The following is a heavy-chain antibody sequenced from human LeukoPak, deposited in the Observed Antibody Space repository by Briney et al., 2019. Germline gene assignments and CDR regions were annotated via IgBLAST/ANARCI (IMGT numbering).Heavy chain of an antibody. Sequence: PGGSLRLSCAASGFTFSSYAMSWVRQAPGKGLEWVSSISSSSSYIYYADSVKGRFTISRDNAKNSLYLQMNSLRAEDTAVYYCASTPSSSSWYSEYYFGYWGQGTLVTVSS. J-gene: IGHJ4*02. CDR1: GFTFSSYA. CDR2: ISSSSSYI. CDR3: ASTPSSSSWYSEYYFGY. V-gene: IGHV3-21*01. D-gene: IGHD6-13*01.